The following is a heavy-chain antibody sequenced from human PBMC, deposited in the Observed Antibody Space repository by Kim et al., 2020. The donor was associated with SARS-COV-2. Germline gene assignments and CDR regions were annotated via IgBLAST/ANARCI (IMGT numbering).Heavy chain of an antibody. J-gene: IGHJ4*02. CDR3: TIAFEF. V-gene: IGHV3-74*01. CDR2: KNDGTTT. Sequence: KNDGTTTYYADSVTGRFTISRDNAKNTVYLQMNSLGAEDTAVYYCTIAFEFWGQGTLVTVSS.